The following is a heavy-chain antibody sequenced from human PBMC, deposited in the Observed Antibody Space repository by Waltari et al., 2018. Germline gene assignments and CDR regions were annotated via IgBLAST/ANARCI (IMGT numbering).Heavy chain of an antibody. J-gene: IGHJ4*02. CDR1: GYTFMDYF. V-gene: IGHV1-69-2*01. CDR3: APLPGGSGQTFDY. D-gene: IGHD3-10*01. Sequence: EVELVQSGAEVKKPGATVKISCKASGYTFMDYFMHWVQQAPGKGLEWMGRIDPEEGETVYAGKVQGRVTITADTSTDTAYMELSSLTSGDTAVYYCAPLPGGSGQTFDYWGQGTLVTVSS. CDR2: IDPEEGET.